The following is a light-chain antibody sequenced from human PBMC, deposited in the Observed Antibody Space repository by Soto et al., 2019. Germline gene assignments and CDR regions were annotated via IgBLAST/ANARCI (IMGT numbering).Light chain of an antibody. V-gene: IGLV2-14*01. J-gene: IGLJ1*01. CDR1: SSDVGGYNY. CDR2: KVS. Sequence: QSALPQPASVSGSPGQSITISCTGTSSDVGGYNYVSWYQQYPGRVPKLLIYKVSNRPSGISNRFSGFKSGNTASLTISGLQAEDEAYYFCTSPTPGSLYVFGSGTKLTVL. CDR3: TSPTPGSLYV.